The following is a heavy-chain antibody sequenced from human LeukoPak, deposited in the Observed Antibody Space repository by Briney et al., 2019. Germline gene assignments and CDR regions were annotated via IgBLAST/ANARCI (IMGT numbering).Heavy chain of an antibody. CDR1: GYTFTSYD. V-gene: IGHV1-8*01. Sequence: ASVTVSCTASGYTFTSYDFNWVRQATGQRPEWMGWMSPNSGDTGYAQKFQDRVTMTRNTSISTAYMELSSLRSDDTAVFYCARGPPNWGYDYWGPGTLVTVSS. D-gene: IGHD7-27*01. J-gene: IGHJ4*02. CDR2: MSPNSGDT. CDR3: ARGPPNWGYDY.